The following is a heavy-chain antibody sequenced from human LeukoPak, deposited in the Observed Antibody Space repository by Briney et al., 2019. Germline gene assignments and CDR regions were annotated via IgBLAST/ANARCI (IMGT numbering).Heavy chain of an antibody. CDR1: GFTVSSNY. D-gene: IGHD5-18*01. V-gene: IGHV3-53*01. Sequence: GGSLRLSCAASGFTVSSNYMSWVRQAPGKGLEWVSVIYSGGSTYYADSVKGRFTISRDNAENSLYLQMNSLRVEDTAFYYCARDLAYSRLDYWGQGMLVTVSS. CDR3: ARDLAYSRLDY. J-gene: IGHJ4*02. CDR2: IYSGGST.